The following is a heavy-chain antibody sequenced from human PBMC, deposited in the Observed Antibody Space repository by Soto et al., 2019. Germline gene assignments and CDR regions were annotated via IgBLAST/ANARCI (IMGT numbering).Heavy chain of an antibody. V-gene: IGHV3-23*01. CDR3: AKDQFGLGGTYSYYYGMDV. CDR2: INAGGGST. J-gene: IGHJ6*02. Sequence: PGGSLRLSCAASGLTFSTFAMSWVRQAPGKGLEWVSTINAGGGSTYYADSVKGRFTISRDNSKNTLYLQMNSLRAEDTAVYYCAKDQFGLGGTYSYYYGMDVWGQGTTVTVSS. CDR1: GLTFSTFA. D-gene: IGHD1-26*01.